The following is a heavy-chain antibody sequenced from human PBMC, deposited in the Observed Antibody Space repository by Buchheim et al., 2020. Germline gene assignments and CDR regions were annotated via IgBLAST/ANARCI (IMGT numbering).Heavy chain of an antibody. J-gene: IGHJ1*01. Sequence: QVQLVESGGGVVQPGRSLRLSCAASGFTFSSYAMHWVRQAPGKGLEWVAVISYDGSNKYYADPVKGRFTISRDNSKNTLYLQMNSLRAEDTAVYYCARDWGFKRIAAAGTLSEYFQHWGQGTL. D-gene: IGHD6-13*01. CDR3: ARDWGFKRIAAAGTLSEYFQH. V-gene: IGHV3-30-3*01. CDR1: GFTFSSYA. CDR2: ISYDGSNK.